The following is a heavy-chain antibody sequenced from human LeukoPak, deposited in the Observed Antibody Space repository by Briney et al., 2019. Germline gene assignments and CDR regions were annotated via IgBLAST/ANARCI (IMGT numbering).Heavy chain of an antibody. V-gene: IGHV4-39*01. CDR3: ARGRVLLWFGETGVDV. Sequence: SETLSLTCTVSGGSISSSSYYWGWIRQPPGKGLEWIGSIYYSGSTYYNPSLKSRVTISVDTSKNQFSLKLSSVTAADTAVYYCARGRVLLWFGETGVDVWGQGTTVTVSS. CDR2: IYYSGST. J-gene: IGHJ6*02. D-gene: IGHD3-10*01. CDR1: GGSISSSSYY.